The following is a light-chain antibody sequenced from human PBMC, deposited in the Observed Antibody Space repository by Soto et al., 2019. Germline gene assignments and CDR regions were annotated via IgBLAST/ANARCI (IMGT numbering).Light chain of an antibody. CDR1: QSISHF. Sequence: DIQMTQSPSTLSASVGDRVTITCRASQSISHFLAWYQQKPGKVPKLLMYDASNLGSGVPSRFSGSGSGTDFTLTISGLQPDDFTTYYCQQYTSYSRAFGQGTKVDLK. V-gene: IGKV1-5*01. J-gene: IGKJ1*01. CDR3: QQYTSYSRA. CDR2: DAS.